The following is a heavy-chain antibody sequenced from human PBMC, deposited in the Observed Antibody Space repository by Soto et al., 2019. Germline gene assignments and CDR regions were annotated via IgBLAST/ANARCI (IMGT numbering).Heavy chain of an antibody. D-gene: IGHD4-17*01. Sequence: SETLSLTCTVSGGSISSYYWSWIRQPPGKGLEWIVYIYYSGDTNYNPSLKSRVTISVDTSKNQFSLSLSSLTAADTAVYYCARDTRYGVLDYWGQGTLVTVSS. J-gene: IGHJ4*02. CDR1: GGSISSYY. CDR2: IYYSGDT. V-gene: IGHV4-59*01. CDR3: ARDTRYGVLDY.